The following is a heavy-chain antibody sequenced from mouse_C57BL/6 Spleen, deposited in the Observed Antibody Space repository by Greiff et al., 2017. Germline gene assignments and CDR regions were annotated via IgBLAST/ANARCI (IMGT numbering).Heavy chain of an antibody. J-gene: IGHJ2*01. CDR1: GYTFTDYN. CDR3: ARSGYYGHDGADY. D-gene: IGHD2-2*01. Sequence: SGPELVKPGASVKIPCKASGYTFTDYNMDWVKQSHGKSLEWIGDINPNNGGTNYNEKFKGKATLTADKSSSTAYMQLSSLTSEDSAVYFCARSGYYGHDGADYWGQGTTLTVSS. V-gene: IGHV1-18*01. CDR2: INPNNGGT.